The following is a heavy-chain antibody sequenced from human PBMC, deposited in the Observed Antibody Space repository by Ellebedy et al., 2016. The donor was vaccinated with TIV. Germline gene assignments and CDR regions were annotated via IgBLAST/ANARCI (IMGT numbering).Heavy chain of an antibody. CDR3: ARSPGGYDSSGSFDY. CDR1: GGSISSYY. D-gene: IGHD3-22*01. J-gene: IGHJ4*02. CDR2: IYYSGST. Sequence: GSLRLSXTVSGGSISSYYWSWIRQPPGKGLEWIGYIYYSGSTNYNPSLKSRVTISVDTSKNQFSLKLSSVTAADTAVYYCARSPGGYDSSGSFDYWGQGTLVTVSS. V-gene: IGHV4-59*12.